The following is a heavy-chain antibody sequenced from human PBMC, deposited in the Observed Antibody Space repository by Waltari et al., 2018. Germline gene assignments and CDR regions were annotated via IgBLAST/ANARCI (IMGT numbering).Heavy chain of an antibody. D-gene: IGHD3-10*01. J-gene: IGHJ5*02. CDR3: ARDLGLDYGSGNFYRNWFDP. V-gene: IGHV4-61*02. CDR2: ISTTGIA. Sequence: QVQLQESGPGLVRPSQTLSLTCTVSGGSISSVDYFWSWIRQPAGKGLEWIGRISTTGIANYNPSFNSRVTISVDTSKNQFSLNLRSVTAADTAVYYCARDLGLDYGSGNFYRNWFDPWGQGTLVTVSS. CDR1: GGSISSVDYF.